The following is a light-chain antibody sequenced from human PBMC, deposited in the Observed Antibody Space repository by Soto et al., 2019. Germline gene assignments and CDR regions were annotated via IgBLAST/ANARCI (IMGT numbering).Light chain of an antibody. V-gene: IGKV3-11*01. Sequence: EIVLTQSPATLSLSPGERATLSCRASQSFSSYLAWYQQKPGQAPRLLIYDASNRATGIPARFSGSGSGTDFTLTISSLEPEDFAVYYCQQRSNWPLNTFGQGTRLEIK. CDR2: DAS. J-gene: IGKJ5*01. CDR3: QQRSNWPLNT. CDR1: QSFSSY.